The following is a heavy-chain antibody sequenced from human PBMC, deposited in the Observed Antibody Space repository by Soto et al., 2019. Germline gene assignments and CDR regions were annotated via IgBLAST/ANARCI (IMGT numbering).Heavy chain of an antibody. CDR2: IYYSGGT. J-gene: IGHJ4*02. D-gene: IGHD6-19*01. CDR3: ASNSGWSLYFGY. CDR1: GGSISSYY. V-gene: IGHV4-59*01. Sequence: QVQLQESGPGLVKPSETLSLTCTVSGGSISSYYWSWIRQPPGKRLEWIGYIYYSGGTNYNPSLKSRXXIXVXXSKKQFSQKLSSVTAADTAVYYCASNSGWSLYFGYWGQGTLVTVSS.